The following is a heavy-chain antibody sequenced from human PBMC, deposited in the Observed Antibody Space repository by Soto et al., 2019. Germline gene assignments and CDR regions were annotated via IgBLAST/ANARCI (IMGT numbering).Heavy chain of an antibody. V-gene: IGHV3-23*01. J-gene: IGHJ4*02. Sequence: EVQLLESGGGLVQPGGSLRLSCAASGFTFSNYGMTWVRQAPGKGLEWVSGMSRDGGVTDYTDSVKGRFTISRDISKNPLYHAMNHLRGGDNAVKFCGKIDQINPQSHWLANRLGLRGQGTLVTVSS. CDR1: GFTFSNYG. D-gene: IGHD6-19*01. CDR2: MSRDGGVT. CDR3: GKIDQINPQSHWLANRLGL.